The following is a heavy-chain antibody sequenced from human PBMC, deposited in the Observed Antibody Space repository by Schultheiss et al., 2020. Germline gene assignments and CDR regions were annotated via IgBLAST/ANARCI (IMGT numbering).Heavy chain of an antibody. V-gene: IGHV4-34*01. CDR2: INHSGST. Sequence: SQTLSPTCAVYGGSFSGYYWSWIRQPPGKGLEWIGEINHSGSTNYNPSLKSRVTISVDTSKNQFSLKLSSVTAADTAVYYCARDGPQWLGGVDWGQGTLVTIAS. CDR3: ARDGPQWLGGVD. D-gene: IGHD6-19*01. J-gene: IGHJ4*02. CDR1: GGSFSGYY.